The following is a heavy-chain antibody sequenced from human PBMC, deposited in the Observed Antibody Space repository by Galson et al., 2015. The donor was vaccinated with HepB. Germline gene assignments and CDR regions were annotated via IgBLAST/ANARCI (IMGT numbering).Heavy chain of an antibody. Sequence: LSLTCPVSGGSIRSYYWSWLRQPPGTGLEWIGYIYYSGSTNYNPSLKSRVTISVDTSKNQFSLKLSSVTAADTAVYYCARHPMIGGLGEVDYWGQGTLVTVSS. D-gene: IGHD3-16*01. CDR3: ARHPMIGGLGEVDY. J-gene: IGHJ4*02. V-gene: IGHV4-59*08. CDR2: IYYSGST. CDR1: GGSIRSYY.